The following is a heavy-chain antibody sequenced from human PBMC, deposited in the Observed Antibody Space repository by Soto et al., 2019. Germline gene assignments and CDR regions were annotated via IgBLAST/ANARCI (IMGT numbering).Heavy chain of an antibody. J-gene: IGHJ6*02. Sequence: GGSLRLSCAASGFTFDDYTMHWVRQAPGKGLEWVSGISWNSGSIGYADSVKGRFTISRDNAKNSLYLQMNSLRAEDTALYYCAKDLSGSYSHYYYYGMDVWGQGTTVTVSS. CDR2: ISWNSGSI. V-gene: IGHV3-9*01. D-gene: IGHD1-26*01. CDR3: AKDLSGSYSHYYYYGMDV. CDR1: GFTFDDYT.